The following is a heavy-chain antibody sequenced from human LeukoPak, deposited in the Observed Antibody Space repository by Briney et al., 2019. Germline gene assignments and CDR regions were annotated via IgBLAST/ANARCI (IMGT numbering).Heavy chain of an antibody. Sequence: GGSLRLSCAASGFTFSNYAMGWVRQAPGKGLEWVSVISGGDADTYYADSVKGRFTISRDNSKNTLYLQMNSLRAEDTAVYYCAKPSGREGSGPFDYWGQGTLVTVSS. CDR1: GFTFSNYA. CDR3: AKPSGREGSGPFDY. CDR2: ISGGDADT. D-gene: IGHD1-1*01. J-gene: IGHJ4*02. V-gene: IGHV3-23*01.